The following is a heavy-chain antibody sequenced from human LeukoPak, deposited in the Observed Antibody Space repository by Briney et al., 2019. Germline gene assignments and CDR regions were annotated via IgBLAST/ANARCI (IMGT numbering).Heavy chain of an antibody. CDR1: GFTFSSYG. V-gene: IGHV3-33*01. D-gene: IGHD6-13*01. Sequence: GGSLRLSCAASGFTFSSYGMHWVRQAPGKGLEWVAVIWYDGSNKFYADSVKGRFTISRDNSKNTLYLQMNSLRAENTAVYYCARDRAAADLDYWGQGTLVTVSS. J-gene: IGHJ4*02. CDR3: ARDRAAADLDY. CDR2: IWYDGSNK.